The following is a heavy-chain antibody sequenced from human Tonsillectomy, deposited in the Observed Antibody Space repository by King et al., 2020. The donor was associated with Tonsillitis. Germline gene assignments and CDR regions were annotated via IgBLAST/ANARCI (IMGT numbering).Heavy chain of an antibody. CDR1: GFTVSNNY. Sequence: VQLVESGGGLVQPGGSLRLSCAVSGFTVSNNYMSWVRQAPGKGLEWVSLIQIGGTTFYAESVKGRFTISRHNSDNTLSLQMNSLRTEETAIYYCTRGPQLWFEVEDAWGHGTTVTVSS. J-gene: IGHJ6*02. CDR2: IQIGGTT. CDR3: TRGPQLWFEVEDA. V-gene: IGHV3-53*04. D-gene: IGHD2-21*01.